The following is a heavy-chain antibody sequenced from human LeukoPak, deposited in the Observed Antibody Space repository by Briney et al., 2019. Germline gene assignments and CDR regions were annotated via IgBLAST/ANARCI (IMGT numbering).Heavy chain of an antibody. J-gene: IGHJ4*02. CDR1: GGSISSSSYY. CDR2: IYYSGST. CDR3: ARQTDRYFFDY. V-gene: IGHV4-39*07. Sequence: MSSETLSLTCTVSGGSISSSSYYWGWIRQPPGKGLEWIGSIYYSGSTYYNPSLKSRVTISVDTSKNQFSLKLSSVTAADTAMYYCARQTDRYFFDYWGQGTLVTVSS.